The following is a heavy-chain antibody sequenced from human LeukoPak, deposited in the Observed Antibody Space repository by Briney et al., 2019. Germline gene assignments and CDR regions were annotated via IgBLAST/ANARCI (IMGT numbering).Heavy chain of an antibody. CDR1: GFTFSTHA. CDR3: AKEKWDY. D-gene: IGHD1-26*01. Sequence: GFLRLSCAASGFTFSTHAMSWVRQAPGKGLEWVSTISDSGGRTYYADSVKGRFTISRDNSKNTLYLQMNSLRAEDTAVYYCAKEKWDYWGQGTLVTVSS. J-gene: IGHJ4*02. CDR2: ISDSGGRT. V-gene: IGHV3-23*01.